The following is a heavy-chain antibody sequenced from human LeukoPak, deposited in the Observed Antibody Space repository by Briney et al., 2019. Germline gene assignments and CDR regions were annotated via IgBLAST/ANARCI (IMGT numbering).Heavy chain of an antibody. D-gene: IGHD2-2*02. Sequence: GESLQISCKGSGYIFTSYWIGWVRQLPGKGLEWMGIIYPGDSDTRYSPSFQGQVTISADKSISTAYLQWSSLKASDTAMYYCARRGYCSSTSCYTRPQDNWFDPWGQGTLVTVSS. CDR3: ARRGYCSSTSCYTRPQDNWFDP. V-gene: IGHV5-51*01. J-gene: IGHJ5*02. CDR2: IYPGDSDT. CDR1: GYIFTSYW.